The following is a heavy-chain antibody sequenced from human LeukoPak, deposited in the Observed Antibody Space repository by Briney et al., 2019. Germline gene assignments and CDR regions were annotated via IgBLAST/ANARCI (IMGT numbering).Heavy chain of an antibody. CDR2: ISAYNGNT. D-gene: IGHD3-16*02. Sequence: GASVKVSCTASGYTFTSYGISWVRQAPGQGLEWMGWISAYNGNTNYAQKLQGRVTMTTDTSTSTAYMELRSLRSDDTAVYYCARGVDYDYVWGSYHLDYWGQGTLVTVSS. CDR1: GYTFTSYG. CDR3: ARGVDYDYVWGSYHLDY. V-gene: IGHV1-18*04. J-gene: IGHJ4*02.